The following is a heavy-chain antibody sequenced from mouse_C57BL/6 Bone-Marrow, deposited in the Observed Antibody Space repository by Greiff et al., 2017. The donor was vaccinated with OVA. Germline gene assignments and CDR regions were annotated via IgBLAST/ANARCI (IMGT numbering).Heavy chain of an antibody. V-gene: IGHV1-53*01. Sequence: VQLQQPGTELVKPGASVKLSCKASGYTFTSYWMHWVKQRPGQGLEWIGNINPSNGGTNYNEKFKSKATLTVDKSSSTAYMQLSSLTSEDSAVYYCARERWSLQDYFDYWGQGTTLTVSS. J-gene: IGHJ2*01. D-gene: IGHD2-3*01. CDR1: GYTFTSYW. CDR3: ARERWSLQDYFDY. CDR2: INPSNGGT.